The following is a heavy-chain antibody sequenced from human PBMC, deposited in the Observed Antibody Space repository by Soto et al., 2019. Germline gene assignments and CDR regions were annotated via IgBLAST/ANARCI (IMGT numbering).Heavy chain of an antibody. D-gene: IGHD3-10*01. V-gene: IGHV1-18*01. CDR3: ARDPIAPWGFHYYGSGTRPWYYFDY. CDR1: GYTFTSYG. Sequence: ASVKVSCKASGYTFTSYGISWVRQAPGQGLEWMGWISAYNGNTNYAQKLQGRVTMTTDTSTSTAYMELRSLRSDDTAVYYCARDPIAPWGFHYYGSGTRPWYYFDYWGQGTLVTVSS. J-gene: IGHJ4*02. CDR2: ISAYNGNT.